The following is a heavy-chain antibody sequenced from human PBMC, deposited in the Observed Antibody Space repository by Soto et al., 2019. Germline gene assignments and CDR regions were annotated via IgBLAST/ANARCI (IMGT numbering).Heavy chain of an antibody. CDR2: IKQDGSEK. Sequence: GGSLRLSCAASGFTFSSYWMSWVRQAPGKGLEWVANIKQDGSEKYYVDSVKGRFTISRDNAKNSLYLQMNSLRAEDTAVYYCARAMTTVTPLSDYWGQGTLVTVSS. D-gene: IGHD4-4*01. J-gene: IGHJ4*02. V-gene: IGHV3-7*01. CDR3: ARAMTTVTPLSDY. CDR1: GFTFSSYW.